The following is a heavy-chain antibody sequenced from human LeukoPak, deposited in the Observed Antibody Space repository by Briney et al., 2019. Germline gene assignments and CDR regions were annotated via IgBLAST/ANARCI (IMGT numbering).Heavy chain of an antibody. CDR1: GFTFGSYG. Sequence: GGSLRLSCAASGFTFGSYGMHWVRQAPGKGLEWVAVISYDGSNKYYADSVKGRFTISRDNSKNTLYLQMNSLRAEDTAVYYCARGPYDSSGYLDYWGQGTLVTVSS. V-gene: IGHV3-30*03. CDR2: ISYDGSNK. CDR3: ARGPYDSSGYLDY. J-gene: IGHJ4*02. D-gene: IGHD3-22*01.